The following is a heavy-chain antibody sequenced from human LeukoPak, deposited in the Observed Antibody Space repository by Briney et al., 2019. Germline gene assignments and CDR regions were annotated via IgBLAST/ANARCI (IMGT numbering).Heavy chain of an antibody. V-gene: IGHV4-34*01. J-gene: IGHJ4*02. Sequence: SGTLSLTCAVYGGSFSGYYWSWIRQPPGKGLEWIGEINHSGSTNYNPSLKSRVTISVDTSKNQFSLKLSSVTAADTAVYYCARQYYYGSGSPFGYWGQGTLVTVSS. CDR3: ARQYYYGSGSPFGY. D-gene: IGHD3-10*01. CDR1: GGSFSGYY. CDR2: INHSGST.